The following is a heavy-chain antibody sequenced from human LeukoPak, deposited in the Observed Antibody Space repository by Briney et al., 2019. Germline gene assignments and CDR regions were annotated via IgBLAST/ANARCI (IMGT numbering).Heavy chain of an antibody. V-gene: IGHV1-24*01. D-gene: IGHD3-10*01. J-gene: IGHJ4*02. CDR2: YDPEDGER. CDR3: STETAGNY. Sequence: GASVKVSYKAFGHTLRDLSIHWVRQAPGKGLEWMGGYDPEDGERIYSEKFLGRVTLTEDSSTDTAYMELTSLGSDDTAVYYCSTETAGNYWGQGTLVTVSS. CDR1: GHTLRDLS.